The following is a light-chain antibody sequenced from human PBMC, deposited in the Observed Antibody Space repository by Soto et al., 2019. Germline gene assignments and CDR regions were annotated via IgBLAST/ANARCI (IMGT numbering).Light chain of an antibody. CDR2: VNS. J-gene: IGLJ1*01. CDR1: TSNIGTNT. V-gene: IGLV1-40*01. Sequence: QSVLTQPPSASGTPGQRVTISCSGSTSNIGTNTVNWYQQLPGTAPKLLIFVNSNRPSGVPDRFSGSKSGTSASLAITGLQAEDEAGYYCQSYDSSLSGYVFGTGTKLTVL. CDR3: QSYDSSLSGYV.